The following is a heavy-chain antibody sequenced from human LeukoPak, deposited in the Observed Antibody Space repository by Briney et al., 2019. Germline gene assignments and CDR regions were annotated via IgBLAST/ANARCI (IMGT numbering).Heavy chain of an antibody. CDR2: IYHSGST. D-gene: IGHD5-18*01. V-gene: IGHV4-38-2*01. Sequence: PSESLSLTCAVSGYSISSGYYWGWIRQPPGKGLEWIGSIYHSGSTSYNPSFKSRVPISVATSNNQFSLKPGSVTAEDTAVYYCARHVLSSGYSYGLNFDYWGQGTLVTVSS. CDR1: GYSISSGYY. J-gene: IGHJ4*02. CDR3: ARHVLSSGYSYGLNFDY.